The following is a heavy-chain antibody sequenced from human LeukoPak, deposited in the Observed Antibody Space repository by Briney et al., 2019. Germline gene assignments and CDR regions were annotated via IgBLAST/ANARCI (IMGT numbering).Heavy chain of an antibody. D-gene: IGHD5-18*01. V-gene: IGHV3-23*01. CDR2: IGNTET. J-gene: IGHJ4*02. Sequence: PGGSLRLSCATSGFPFETNAMSWVRQAPGKGLECVATIGNTETFYADSVTGRFTISRDNSKNTVNLQMNRLRVEDTAIYYCAKDWIQFNRVFDCFDSWGQGTRVTVSS. CDR1: GFPFETNA. CDR3: AKDWIQFNRVFDCFDS.